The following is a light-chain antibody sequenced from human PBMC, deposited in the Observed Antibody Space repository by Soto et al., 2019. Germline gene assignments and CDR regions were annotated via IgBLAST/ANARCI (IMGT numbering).Light chain of an antibody. CDR3: QPRRMYSST. CDR1: QDIAIY. J-gene: IGKJ4*01. CDR2: AAS. Sequence: IQLTQSPSSLSASVGDRVTITCRASQDIAIYLAWYQQKPGEAPKLLIYAASTLYGGVPSRFSGSGSRTDFARAGGGLHVEDCSTYYRQPRRMYSSTFGGGTKVEIK. V-gene: IGKV1-9*01.